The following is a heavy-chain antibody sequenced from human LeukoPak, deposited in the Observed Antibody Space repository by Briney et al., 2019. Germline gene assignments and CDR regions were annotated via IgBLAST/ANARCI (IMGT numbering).Heavy chain of an antibody. V-gene: IGHV3-23*01. CDR2: ISGTGGGT. D-gene: IGHD1-26*01. CDR3: AKGRGVSSGSFNY. Sequence: PGGSLRLSCAASGFTFSSYAMSWVRQAPGKGLEWVSAISGTGGGTYYADSVKGRFTISRDNSKNTLYLQMNSLRAEDTAVYYCAKGRGVSSGSFNYWGQGTLVTVSS. CDR1: GFTFSSYA. J-gene: IGHJ4*02.